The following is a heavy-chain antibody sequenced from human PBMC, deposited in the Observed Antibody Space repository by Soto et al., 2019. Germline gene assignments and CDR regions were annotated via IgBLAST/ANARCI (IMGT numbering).Heavy chain of an antibody. Sequence: ASVKVSCKASGDTFSSYAISWVRQAPGKGLEWMGKIIPTFGRTNYAQKFQGRLTISADDSTSTAYMELSSLLSEDTAVYYCARDPLSSFAMDVWGQGTAVTVSS. J-gene: IGHJ6*02. D-gene: IGHD3-10*02. CDR3: ARDPLSSFAMDV. V-gene: IGHV1-69*13. CDR2: IIPTFGRT. CDR1: GDTFSSYA.